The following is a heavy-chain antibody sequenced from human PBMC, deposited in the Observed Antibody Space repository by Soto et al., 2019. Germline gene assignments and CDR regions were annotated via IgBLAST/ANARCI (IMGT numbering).Heavy chain of an antibody. CDR3: AREDSAVISLEY. CDR1: GYTFTAYS. J-gene: IGHJ4*02. CDR2: FNPNSGDT. D-gene: IGHD6-19*01. Sequence: GASVKVSCKASGYTFTAYSMHWVRQAPGQGLEWVGWFNPNSGDTIYAQKFQGRVTLTRDTSIGTAYMELYSLTSDDTAVYYCAREDSAVISLEYWGQGTLVTAPQ. V-gene: IGHV1-2*02.